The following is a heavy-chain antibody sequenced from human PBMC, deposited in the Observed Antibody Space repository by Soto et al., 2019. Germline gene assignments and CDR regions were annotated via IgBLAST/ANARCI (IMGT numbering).Heavy chain of an antibody. Sequence: QVTLKESGPVLVKATETLTLTCTVSGFSLTTGRMGVSWIRQPPGKALVWLAHIFSNAERSYNSSLQHRLTIYDETSQGQVVLTMTDVCPVDTATYYCARLVADPYYYYYGLDVWGQGTTVNVSS. CDR1: GFSLTTGRMG. CDR3: ARLVADPYYYYYGLDV. V-gene: IGHV2-26*01. CDR2: IFSNAER. J-gene: IGHJ6*02.